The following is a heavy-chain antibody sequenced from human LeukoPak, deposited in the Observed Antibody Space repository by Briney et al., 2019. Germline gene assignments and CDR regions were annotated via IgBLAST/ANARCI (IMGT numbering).Heavy chain of an antibody. CDR2: ISSSGDTM. D-gene: IGHD1-7*01. CDR1: GFSFSDYY. CDR3: ARVMGNYALDY. Sequence: PGGSLRLSCAASGFSFSDYYMSWIRQAPGKGLEWVSYISSSGDTMSYADSVKGRFTISRDNAKNSLFLQMSSLRAEDAAIYYCARVMGNYALDYWGQGALVTVSS. J-gene: IGHJ4*02. V-gene: IGHV3-11*04.